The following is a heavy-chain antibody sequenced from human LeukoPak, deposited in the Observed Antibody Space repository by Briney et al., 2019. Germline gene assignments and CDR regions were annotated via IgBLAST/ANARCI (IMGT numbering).Heavy chain of an antibody. CDR2: ISHTAST. D-gene: IGHD5-24*01. Sequence: SETLSLICTVSGGSMSHHWSWIRQSPGKGLEWIGYISHTASTNYNPSLKSRVTLSIDTSKSQLSFQLTSVTAADTAVYYCAREKSPERKTWLQLGAFDVWGQGTVVTVSS. CDR1: GGSMSHH. CDR3: AREKSPERKTWLQLGAFDV. J-gene: IGHJ3*01. V-gene: IGHV4-59*11.